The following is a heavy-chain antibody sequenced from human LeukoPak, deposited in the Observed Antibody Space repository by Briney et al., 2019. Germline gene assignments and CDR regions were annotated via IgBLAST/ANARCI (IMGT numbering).Heavy chain of an antibody. CDR1: GYTFTSYY. CDR3: ARGELAPLLNGAFDI. CDR2: INPSGGST. J-gene: IGHJ3*02. V-gene: IGHV1-46*01. D-gene: IGHD1-1*01. Sequence: ASVKVSCKAPGYTFTSYYMHWVRQAPGHGLEWMGVINPSGGSTSYAQKFQGRVTMTRDMSTSTVYMELSSLRSEDTAVYYCARGELAPLLNGAFDIWGQGTMVTVSS.